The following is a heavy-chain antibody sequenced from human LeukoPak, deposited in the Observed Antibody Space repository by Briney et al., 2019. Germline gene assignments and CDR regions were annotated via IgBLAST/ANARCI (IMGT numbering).Heavy chain of an antibody. CDR3: ARERSSSFSNPDFDY. CDR1: GFTFSSYA. CDR2: ISYDGSNK. V-gene: IGHV3-30-3*01. J-gene: IGHJ4*02. Sequence: PGRSLRLSCADSGFTFSSYAMHRVRQAPGKGLEWVAVISYDGSNKYYADSVKGRFTISRDNSKNTLYLQMNSLRAEDTAVYYCARERSSSFSNPDFDYWGQGTLVTVSS. D-gene: IGHD6-13*01.